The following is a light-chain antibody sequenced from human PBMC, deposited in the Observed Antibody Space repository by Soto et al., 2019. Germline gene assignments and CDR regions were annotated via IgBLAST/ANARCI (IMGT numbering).Light chain of an antibody. CDR2: EDN. CDR1: SSDVGFYNL. Sequence: QSVLTQPASVSGSPGQSITISCTGTSSDVGFYNLVSWYQQHPSKAPKLMIYEDNKRPSGVSNRFSGSKSGNTASLTISGLQAEDEVVYYCCSFAGSATFVFGGGTKLTVL. J-gene: IGLJ3*02. V-gene: IGLV2-23*02. CDR3: CSFAGSATFV.